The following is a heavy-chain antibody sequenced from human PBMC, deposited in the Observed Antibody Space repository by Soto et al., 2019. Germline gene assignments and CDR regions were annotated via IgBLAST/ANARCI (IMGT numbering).Heavy chain of an antibody. Sequence: EVQLVESGGGLVQPGGSLKLSCAASGFTFSGSAMHWVHQASGKGLEWVGRIRSKANSYATAYAASVKGRFTISRDDSKNTAYLQMNSLKTEDTAVYYCTTREGLGDYWGQGTLVTVSS. CDR1: GFTFSGSA. CDR3: TTREGLGDY. D-gene: IGHD1-26*01. CDR2: IRSKANSYAT. J-gene: IGHJ4*02. V-gene: IGHV3-73*02.